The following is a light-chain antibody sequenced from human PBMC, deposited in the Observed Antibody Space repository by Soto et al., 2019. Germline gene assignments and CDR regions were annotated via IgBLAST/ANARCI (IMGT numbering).Light chain of an antibody. J-gene: IGKJ4*01. CDR1: QSIRSY. Sequence: IVLTQSPATLSLSPGEGATLSCRASQSIRSYLAWYQQKPGQVPRLLIYDASNRATGVPARFSGSGSGTDFSLTISSLEPEDFAVYYCQQRYSWPPLTFGGGTRVEIK. V-gene: IGKV3-11*01. CDR2: DAS. CDR3: QQRYSWPPLT.